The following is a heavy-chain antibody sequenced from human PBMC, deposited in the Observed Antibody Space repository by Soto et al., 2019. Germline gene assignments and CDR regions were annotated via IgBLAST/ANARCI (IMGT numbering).Heavy chain of an antibody. J-gene: IGHJ4*02. Sequence: GESLKISCKGSGYSFISYWVGWVRQVPGEGLEWMGIIYPADSDTRYSPSFQGQVTISADRSINTAYLQWSSLKASDTAMYYCARHSKVRGVASDYWGQGTLVTVSS. CDR3: ARHSKVRGVASDY. CDR1: GYSFISYW. D-gene: IGHD3-10*01. V-gene: IGHV5-51*01. CDR2: IYPADSDT.